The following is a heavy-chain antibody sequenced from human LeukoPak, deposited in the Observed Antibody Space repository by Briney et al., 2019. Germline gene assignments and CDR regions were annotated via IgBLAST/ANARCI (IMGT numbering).Heavy chain of an antibody. D-gene: IGHD5-18*01. CDR3: AGVDAAMPDAFDI. CDR2: ISPGGGPP. V-gene: IGHV3-23*01. Sequence: GGTLRLSCAGSGFPFSIYGMNWVRQAPGKGLEGVSGISPGGGPPYYADSVKGRFTISRDNSKNTLYLQMNSLRADDTAVYYCAGVDAAMPDAFDIWGQGTTVTVSS. CDR1: GFPFSIYG. J-gene: IGHJ3*02.